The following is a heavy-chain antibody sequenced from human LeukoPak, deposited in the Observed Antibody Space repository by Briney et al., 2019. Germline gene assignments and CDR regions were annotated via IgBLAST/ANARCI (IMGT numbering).Heavy chain of an antibody. CDR1: GGSISSSSYY. Sequence: SETLSLTCTVSGGSISSSSYYWGWIRQPPGKGLEWIGSIHYSENTYYNPSLKSRVTISIDTSKNQFSLKLSSVTAADTAVYYCARAGYYDSSGWVVWAFDIWGQGTMVTVSS. J-gene: IGHJ3*02. CDR3: ARAGYYDSSGWVVWAFDI. CDR2: IHYSENT. D-gene: IGHD3-22*01. V-gene: IGHV4-39*07.